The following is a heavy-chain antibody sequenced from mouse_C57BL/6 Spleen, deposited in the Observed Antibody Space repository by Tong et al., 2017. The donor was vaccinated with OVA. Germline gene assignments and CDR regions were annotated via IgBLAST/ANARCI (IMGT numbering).Heavy chain of an antibody. CDR1: GFTFSDYG. CDR3: ARGHYYGSSWFAY. Sequence: EVQLQESGGGLVKPGGSLKLSYAASGFTFSDYGMHWVRQAPEKGLEWVAYISSGSSTIYYADTVKGRFTISRDNAKNTLFLQMTSLRSEDTAMYYCARGHYYGSSWFAYWGQGTLVTVSA. V-gene: IGHV5-17*01. D-gene: IGHD1-1*01. CDR2: ISSGSSTI. J-gene: IGHJ3*01.